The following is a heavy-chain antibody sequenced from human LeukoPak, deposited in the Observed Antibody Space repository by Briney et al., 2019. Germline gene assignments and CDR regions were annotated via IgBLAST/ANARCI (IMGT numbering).Heavy chain of an antibody. CDR3: ARYRGGSGYHFDY. CDR1: RGSIRRGNW. V-gene: IGHV4-4*02. CDR2: IYNSGRT. D-gene: IGHD5-12*01. Sequence: SETLSLTPAVSRGSIRRGNWWSWFRQSPGRGLEWFGEIYNSGRTNYNPSLKSRVTISLDKSKNQFSLKLTSVTAADTAVYYCARYRGGSGYHFDYWGKGTLVTVS. J-gene: IGHJ4*02.